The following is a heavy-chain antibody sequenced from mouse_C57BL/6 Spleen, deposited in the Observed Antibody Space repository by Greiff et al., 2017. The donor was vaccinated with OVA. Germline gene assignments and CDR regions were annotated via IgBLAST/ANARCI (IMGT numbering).Heavy chain of an antibody. CDR1: GYSFTNYN. Sequence: VQLQQSGPELVKPGASVKISCKASGYSFTNYNMNWVKQSNGKSLEWIGEINPNYGTTSYNQKFKGKATLTVDQSSSTAYMQLNSLTSEDSAVYYCAIHYGYDPYAMDYWGKGTSVTVSS. J-gene: IGHJ4*01. V-gene: IGHV1-39*01. CDR2: INPNYGTT. D-gene: IGHD2-2*01. CDR3: AIHYGYDPYAMDY.